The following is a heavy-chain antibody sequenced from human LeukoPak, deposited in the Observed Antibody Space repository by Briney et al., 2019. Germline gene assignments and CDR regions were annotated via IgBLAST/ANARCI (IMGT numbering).Heavy chain of an antibody. D-gene: IGHD1-26*01. V-gene: IGHV4-30-2*01. J-gene: IGHJ4*02. CDR2: IYHSGST. Sequence: SQTLSLTCAVSGGSISSGGYSWSWIRQPPGKGLEWIGYIYHSGSTYYNPSLKSRVTISVDGSKNQFSLKLSSVTAADTAVYYCARGVGATDFDYWGQGTLVTVSS. CDR1: GGSISSGGYS. CDR3: ARGVGATDFDY.